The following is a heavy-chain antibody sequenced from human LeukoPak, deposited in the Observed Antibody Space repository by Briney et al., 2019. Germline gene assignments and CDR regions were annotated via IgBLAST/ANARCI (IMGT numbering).Heavy chain of an antibody. D-gene: IGHD4-23*01. J-gene: IGHJ4*02. CDR2: ISAYNGNT. V-gene: IGHV1-18*01. Sequence: ASVKVSCKASGYTFTSYGISWVRQAPGQGGEWMGWISAYNGNTNYAQKLQGRVTMTEDTSTDTAYMELSSLRSEDTAVYYCATDQLKDYGGKGELDYWGQGTLVTVSS. CDR3: ATDQLKDYGGKGELDY. CDR1: GYTFTSYG.